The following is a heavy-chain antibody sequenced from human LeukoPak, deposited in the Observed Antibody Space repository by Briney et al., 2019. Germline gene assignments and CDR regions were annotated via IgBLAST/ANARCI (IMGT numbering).Heavy chain of an antibody. CDR3: ARVGSRQYYYDSSGFNAFDI. J-gene: IGHJ3*02. CDR2: IFHSGST. D-gene: IGHD3-22*01. V-gene: IGHV4-39*07. CDR1: GGSIRRSSYY. Sequence: SETLSLTCTVAGGSIRRSSYYWGWVRQPPGKGLEWIGEIFHSGSTNYNPSLKRRVNISVDTSKNQFSLKLSSVTAADTAVYYCARVGSRQYYYDSSGFNAFDIWGQGTMVTASS.